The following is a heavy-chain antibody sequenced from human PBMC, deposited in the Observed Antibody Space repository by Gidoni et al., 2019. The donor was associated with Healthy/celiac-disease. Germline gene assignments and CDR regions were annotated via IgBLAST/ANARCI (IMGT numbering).Heavy chain of an antibody. CDR1: GFTFRSYV. V-gene: IGHV3-30*18. CDR2: ISYDGSNK. CDR3: AKDLHDCSSTSCYPYYYYGMDV. J-gene: IGHJ6*02. Sequence: QVQLVESGGGVVQPGRSLRLSCAASGFTFRSYVMHWVRQAPGKGLEWVAVISYDGSNKYYADSVKGRFTISRDNSKNTLYLQMNSLRAEETAVYYCAKDLHDCSSTSCYPYYYYGMDVWGQGTTVTVSS. D-gene: IGHD2-2*01.